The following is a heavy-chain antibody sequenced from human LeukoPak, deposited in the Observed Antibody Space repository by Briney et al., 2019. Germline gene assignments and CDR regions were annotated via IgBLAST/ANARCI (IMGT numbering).Heavy chain of an antibody. CDR1: GFTFSSYG. D-gene: IGHD4-17*01. J-gene: IGHJ4*02. CDR3: AKVFGDYQYYFDY. CDR2: ISYDGNNK. V-gene: IGHV3-30*18. Sequence: GGSLRLSCAASGFTFSSYGVHWVRQAPGKGLEWVAVISYDGNNKYYGGSVKGRFTISRDNSKNTLYLQMNSLRAEDMAVYYCAKVFGDYQYYFDYWGRGTLVTVSS.